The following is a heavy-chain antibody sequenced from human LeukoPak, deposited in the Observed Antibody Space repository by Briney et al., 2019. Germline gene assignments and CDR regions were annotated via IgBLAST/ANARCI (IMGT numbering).Heavy chain of an antibody. V-gene: IGHV4-30-4*01. J-gene: IGHJ4*02. CDR1: GGSIGSGDYY. CDR3: ARFGELLSAFDY. CDR2: IYYSGST. D-gene: IGHD3-10*01. Sequence: SETLSLTCTVSGGSIGSGDYYWSWIRQPPGKGLEWIGYIYYSGSTYYNPSLKSRVTISVDTSKNQFSLKLSSVTAADTAVYYCARFGELLSAFDYWGQGTLVTVSS.